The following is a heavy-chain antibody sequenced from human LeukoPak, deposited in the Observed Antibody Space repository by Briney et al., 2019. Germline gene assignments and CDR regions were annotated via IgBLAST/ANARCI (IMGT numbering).Heavy chain of an antibody. D-gene: IGHD4-17*01. CDR3: ARDLNGDYVLDY. CDR1: GFTVSSNY. V-gene: IGHV3-53*01. CDR2: IYSGGST. J-gene: IGHJ4*02. Sequence: GGSLRLSCAASGFTVSSNYMSWVRQAPGKGLEWVSVIYSGGSTYYADSVKGRFTISRDNSKNTLYLQMNSLRAEDTAVYYCARDLNGDYVLDYWGQGTPVTVSS.